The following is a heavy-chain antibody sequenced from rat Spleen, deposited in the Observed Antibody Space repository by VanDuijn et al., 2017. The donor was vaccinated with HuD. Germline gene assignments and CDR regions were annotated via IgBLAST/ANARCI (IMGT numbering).Heavy chain of an antibody. V-gene: IGHV5-29*01. CDR1: GFTFSDYY. Sequence: EVQLVESDGGLVQPGRSLKLSCAASGFTFSDYYMAWVRQAPTKGLEWVATISSDGRRNYYRDSVKGRFTISRDNAKSSRYLQMDRLRSEDTATYYCVRQDTAGYSNWFTYWGQGTLVTVSS. J-gene: IGHJ3*01. D-gene: IGHD4-3*01. CDR3: VRQDTAGYSNWFTY. CDR2: ISSDGRRN.